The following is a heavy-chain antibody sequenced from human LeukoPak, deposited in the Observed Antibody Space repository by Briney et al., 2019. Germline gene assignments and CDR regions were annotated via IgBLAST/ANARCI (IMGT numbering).Heavy chain of an antibody. J-gene: IGHJ4*02. V-gene: IGHV1-24*01. CDR3: ATVLYSSSWTFDY. CDR2: FDPEDGET. CDR1: GYTLTELS. Sequence: ASVKVSCKVSGYTLTELSMHWVRQAPGKGLEWMGGFDPEDGETIYAQKFQGRVTMTEDTSTDTAYMELSSLRSEDTAVYCCATVLYSSSWTFDYWGQGTLVTVSS. D-gene: IGHD6-13*01.